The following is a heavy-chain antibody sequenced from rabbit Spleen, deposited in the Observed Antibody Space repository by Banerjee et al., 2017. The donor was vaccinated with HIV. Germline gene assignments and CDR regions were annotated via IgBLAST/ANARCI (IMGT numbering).Heavy chain of an antibody. D-gene: IGHD4-2*01. V-gene: IGHV1S45*01. CDR3: ARDAAGREDFNL. CDR2: IDVVKSGNT. Sequence: QEQLEESGGGLVKPGGTLTLTCKASGLDFSARYWICWVRQAPGKGLEWIACIDVVKSGNTYYASWASGRFTISKTSSTTVTLQMTSLTAADTATYFCARDAAGREDFNLWGPGTLVTVS. CDR1: GLDFSARYW. J-gene: IGHJ4*01.